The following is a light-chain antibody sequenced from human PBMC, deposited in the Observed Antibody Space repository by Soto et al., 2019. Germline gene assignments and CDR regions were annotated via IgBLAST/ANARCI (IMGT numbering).Light chain of an antibody. CDR2: EVS. V-gene: IGLV2-14*01. CDR3: SSYTSSSTLEV. CDR1: SSDVGGYNY. J-gene: IGLJ3*02. Sequence: QSALTQPASVSGSPGQSITISCTGTSSDVGGYNYVSWYQQHLGKAPKLMFYEVSNRPSGVSNRFSGSKSGNTASLTISGLQAEDEADYYCSSYTSSSTLEVFGGGTKVTVL.